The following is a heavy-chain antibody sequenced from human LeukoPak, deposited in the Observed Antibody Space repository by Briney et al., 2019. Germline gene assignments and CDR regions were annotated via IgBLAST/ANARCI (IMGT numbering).Heavy chain of an antibody. CDR3: AKDRDQDRYSSSWYFAFDI. J-gene: IGHJ3*02. CDR2: ISGDGGST. D-gene: IGHD6-13*01. V-gene: IGHV3-43*02. Sequence: GGSLRLSCAASGFTFDDYAMHWVRQAPGKGLEWVSLISGDGGSTYYADSVKGRFTISRDNSKNSLYLQMNSLRTEDTALYYCAKDRDQDRYSSSWYFAFDIWGQGTMVTVSS. CDR1: GFTFDDYA.